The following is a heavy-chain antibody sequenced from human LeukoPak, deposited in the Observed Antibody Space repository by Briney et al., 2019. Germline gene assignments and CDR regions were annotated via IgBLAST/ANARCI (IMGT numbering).Heavy chain of an antibody. D-gene: IGHD5-18*01. Sequence: ASVKVSCKASGYTFTGYAIHWVRQAPGQRLEWMGWINAGNGNTKYSQKFQGRVTITRDTSASTAYMELSSLRSEDTAVYYCARYGSVVDTAIFDYWGQGTLVIVSS. J-gene: IGHJ4*02. CDR3: ARYGSVVDTAIFDY. CDR2: INAGNGNT. CDR1: GYTFTGYA. V-gene: IGHV1-3*01.